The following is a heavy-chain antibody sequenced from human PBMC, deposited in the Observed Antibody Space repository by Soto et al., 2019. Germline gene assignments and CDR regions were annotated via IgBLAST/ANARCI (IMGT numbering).Heavy chain of an antibody. J-gene: IGHJ6*02. Sequence: ASVKVSCKASGYTFTRYGIGWARRAPGQRLEWMGWINAGNGNTKYSQKFQGRVTITRDTSASTAYMELSSLRSEDTAVYYCARDPSYYGMDVWGQGTTVTVSS. V-gene: IGHV1-3*01. CDR1: GYTFTRYG. CDR3: ARDPSYYGMDV. CDR2: INAGNGNT.